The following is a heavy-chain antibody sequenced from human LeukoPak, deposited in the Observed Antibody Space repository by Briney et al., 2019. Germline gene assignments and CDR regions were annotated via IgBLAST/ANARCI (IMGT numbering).Heavy chain of an antibody. J-gene: IGHJ4*02. CDR2: IEEYGSEI. CDR1: GFTFTSYW. V-gene: IGHV3-7*03. CDR3: AKSSVPPYYFDY. Sequence: GGSLRLSCAASGFTFTSYWMGWVRQAPGKGLEWVANIEEYGSEIYYVDSVKGRFTISRDNSKNTLYLQMNSLRAEDTAVYYCAKSSVPPYYFDYWGQGTLVTVSS. D-gene: IGHD3-10*01.